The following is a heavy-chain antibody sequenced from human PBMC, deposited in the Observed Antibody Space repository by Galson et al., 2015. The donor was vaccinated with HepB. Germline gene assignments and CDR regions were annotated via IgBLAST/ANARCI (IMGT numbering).Heavy chain of an antibody. CDR2: IIPILGIA. J-gene: IGHJ6*02. Sequence: SVKVSCKASGGTFSSYAISWVRQAPGQGLEWMGRIIPILGIANYAQKFQGRVTITADKSTSTAYMELSSLRSEDTAVYYCARDRRIAAAGTAYYYYGMDVWGQGTTVTVSS. CDR1: GGTFSSYA. CDR3: ARDRRIAAAGTAYYYYGMDV. V-gene: IGHV1-69*04. D-gene: IGHD6-13*01.